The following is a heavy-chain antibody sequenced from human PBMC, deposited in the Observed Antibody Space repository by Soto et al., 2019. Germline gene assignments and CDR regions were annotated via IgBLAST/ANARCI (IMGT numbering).Heavy chain of an antibody. CDR1: GFTFSSYW. D-gene: IGHD3-22*01. CDR3: ARDYYKYYDSSGYYRSPAY. V-gene: IGHV3-30-3*01. CDR2: ISYDGSDK. J-gene: IGHJ4*02. Sequence: GGSLRLSCAASGFTFSSYWMHWVRQAPGKGLEWVALISYDGSDKDYADSVKGRFTISRDNSRNTLFLQMNSLRAEDTAVYYCARDYYKYYDSSGYYRSPAYWGQGTLVTVSS.